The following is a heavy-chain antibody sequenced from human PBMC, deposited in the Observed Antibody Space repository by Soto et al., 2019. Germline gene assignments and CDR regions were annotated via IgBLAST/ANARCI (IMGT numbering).Heavy chain of an antibody. Sequence: VASVKVSCKASGYTFINYYIHWVRQAPGQGLEWMGVINPNGGSTVYAQKFQGRVTLTRDTSTSTVYVELSSLRSDDTAVYFCVRATAARQRDYSYHYYLHIWGKGTTVTSP. D-gene: IGHD6-6*01. V-gene: IGHV1-46*03. J-gene: IGHJ6*03. CDR2: INPNGGST. CDR1: GYTFINYY. CDR3: VRATAARQRDYSYHYYLHI.